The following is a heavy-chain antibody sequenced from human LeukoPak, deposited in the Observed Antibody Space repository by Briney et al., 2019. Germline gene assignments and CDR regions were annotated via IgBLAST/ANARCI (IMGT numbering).Heavy chain of an antibody. CDR3: ARAPPKFVVVVAATSCWFDP. D-gene: IGHD2-15*01. Sequence: VASVTVSFTASGYTFTSYGISWVRQAPGQGLEWVGWISACHGITNYEQRREGRFTMTTDTSTSTAYMELRSLRSDDTAVDYCARAPPKFVVVVAATSCWFDPWGQGTLVTVSS. CDR2: ISACHGIT. J-gene: IGHJ5*02. V-gene: IGHV1-18*01. CDR1: GYTFTSYG.